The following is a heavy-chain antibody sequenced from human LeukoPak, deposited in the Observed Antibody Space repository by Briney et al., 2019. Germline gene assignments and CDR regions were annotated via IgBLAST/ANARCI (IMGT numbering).Heavy chain of an antibody. CDR2: ISYDGSNK. J-gene: IGHJ6*02. V-gene: IGHV3-30*18. CDR1: GFTFSSYG. CDR3: AKDRRPYYYGMDV. Sequence: PGGSLRLSCAASGFTFSSYGMHWVRQAPGKGLECVAVISYDGSNKYCADSVKGRFTVSRDNSKNTLYLQMNSLRAEDTAVYYCAKDRRPYYYGMDVWGQGTTVTVSS.